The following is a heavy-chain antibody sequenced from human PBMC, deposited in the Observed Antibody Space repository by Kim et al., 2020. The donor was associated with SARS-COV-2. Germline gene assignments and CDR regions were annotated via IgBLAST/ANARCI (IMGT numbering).Heavy chain of an antibody. CDR1: GFTFSSYS. CDR2: ISSSSSTI. Sequence: LSLTCAASGFTFSSYSMNWVRQAPGKGLEWGSYISSSSSTIYYADSVKGRFTISRDNAKNSLYLQMNSLRDEDTAVYYCARDPLGGCGGDCYSDWFDPWGQGTLVTVSS. CDR3: ARDPLGGCGGDCYSDWFDP. J-gene: IGHJ5*02. D-gene: IGHD2-21*02. V-gene: IGHV3-48*02.